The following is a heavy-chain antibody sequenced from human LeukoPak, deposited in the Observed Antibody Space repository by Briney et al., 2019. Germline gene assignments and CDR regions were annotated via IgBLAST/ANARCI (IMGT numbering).Heavy chain of an antibody. CDR3: AREDFFTPHS. CDR2: IGFSSIGYSSDHL. D-gene: IGHD3/OR15-3a*01. J-gene: IGHJ4*02. Sequence: GGSLKLSCAASGFPFGAYYMTWIRQAPGKGLEWVSSIGFSSIGYSSDHLKYADSVKGRFTISRDNAKNSLFLQMDSLRAEDTAVYFCAREDFFTPHSWGQGTLVTVSS. V-gene: IGHV3-11*05. CDR1: GFPFGAYY.